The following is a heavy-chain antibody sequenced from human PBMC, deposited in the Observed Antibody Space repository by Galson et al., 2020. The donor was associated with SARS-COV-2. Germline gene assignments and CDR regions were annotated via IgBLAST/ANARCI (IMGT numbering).Heavy chain of an antibody. CDR3: ARRGEVVAWVY. Sequence: SETLSLPCTVSGCSISSRSYYWGWIRQPPGKGLEWIGSIYYSGSTSYNPSLYSRVTISVDTSNNQFSLKLSSVTAADTAGYYCARRGEVVAWVYWGQGILVTVSS. CDR2: IYYSGST. CDR1: GCSISSRSYY. D-gene: IGHD2-15*01. J-gene: IGHJ4*02. V-gene: IGHV4-39*01.